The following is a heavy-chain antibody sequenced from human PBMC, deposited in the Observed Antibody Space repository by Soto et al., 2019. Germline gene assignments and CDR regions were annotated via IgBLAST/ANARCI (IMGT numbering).Heavy chain of an antibody. CDR1: GFTFISYW. CDR3: ARVDYYYGMDV. V-gene: IGHV3-74*01. J-gene: IGHJ6*02. Sequence: LRLSCAASGFTFISYWMHWVRQAPGKGLVWVSRINSDGSSTSYADSVKGRFTISRDNAKNTLYLQMNSLRAEDTAVYYCARVDYYYGMDVWGQGTTVTVSS. CDR2: INSDGSST.